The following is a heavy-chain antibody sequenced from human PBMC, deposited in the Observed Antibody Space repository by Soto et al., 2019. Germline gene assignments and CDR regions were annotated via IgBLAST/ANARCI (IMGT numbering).Heavy chain of an antibody. Sequence: LXLSCRHSGLTFISRAMNWCRQAPVETLEWVSVTTDTDGDRKYADSVRGRFTISRDNSKNTLYLQMSSLRAEDSAVYYCARGSRDYYPGSRIFDLWGRGTRVTVSS. V-gene: IGHV3-23*01. CDR2: TTDTDGDR. CDR1: GLTFISRA. J-gene: IGHJ1*01. CDR3: ARGSRDYYPGSRIFDL. D-gene: IGHD3-10*01.